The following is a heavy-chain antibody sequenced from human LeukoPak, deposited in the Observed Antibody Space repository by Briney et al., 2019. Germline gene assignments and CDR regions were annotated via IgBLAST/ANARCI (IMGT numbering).Heavy chain of an antibody. J-gene: IGHJ3*02. Sequence: GASVKVSCKASGYTFTGYYMHWVRQAPGQGLEWMGWINPNSGGTNYAQKFQGWVTMTRDTSISTAYMELSRPRSDDTAVYYCAREAYCGGDCPSAFDIWGQGTMVTVSS. CDR2: INPNSGGT. CDR1: GYTFTGYY. D-gene: IGHD2-21*02. V-gene: IGHV1-2*04. CDR3: AREAYCGGDCPSAFDI.